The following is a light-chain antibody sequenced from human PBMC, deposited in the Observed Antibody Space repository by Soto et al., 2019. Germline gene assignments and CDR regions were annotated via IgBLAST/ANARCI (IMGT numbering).Light chain of an antibody. V-gene: IGLV6-57*01. CDR2: EDN. CDR1: SGSIASNY. CDR3: QSYDATNQV. J-gene: IGLJ3*02. Sequence: NFMLTQPHSVSDSPGKTVIISCTRSSGSIASNYVQWYQQRPGSSPTTVIYEDNQRPSGVTDRFSGSIDSSSNSASLTISGLETEDEADYFCQSYDATNQVFGGGTKVTVL.